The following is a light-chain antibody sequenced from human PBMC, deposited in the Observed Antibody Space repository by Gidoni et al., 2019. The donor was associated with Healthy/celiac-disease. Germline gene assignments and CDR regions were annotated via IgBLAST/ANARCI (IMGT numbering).Light chain of an antibody. Sequence: EMVLTQSPATLSLSPGERATLSCRASQRVSSYLAWYQQKPGQAPRLLIYAASNRATGIPARFTGSVSGTDFTLTISSLEPEDFAVYYCQQRSNWPRTFGQGTKVEIK. J-gene: IGKJ1*01. CDR2: AAS. V-gene: IGKV3-11*01. CDR3: QQRSNWPRT. CDR1: QRVSSY.